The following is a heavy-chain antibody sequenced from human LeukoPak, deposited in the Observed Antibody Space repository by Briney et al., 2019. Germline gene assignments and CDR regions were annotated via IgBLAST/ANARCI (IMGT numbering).Heavy chain of an antibody. CDR2: IYTSGST. CDR1: GGSISSYY. J-gene: IGHJ4*02. D-gene: IGHD6-13*01. Sequence: SETLSLTCTVSGGSISSYYWSWIWQPAGKGLEWIGRIYTSGSTNYNPSLKSRVTMSVDTSKNQFSLKLSSVTAADTAVYYCARGKTGSSSSRAQTIDYWGQGTLVTVSS. CDR3: ARGKTGSSSSRAQTIDY. V-gene: IGHV4-4*07.